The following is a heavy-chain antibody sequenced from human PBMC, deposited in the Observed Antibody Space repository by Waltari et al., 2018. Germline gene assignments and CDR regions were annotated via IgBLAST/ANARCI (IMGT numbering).Heavy chain of an antibody. CDR2: ISGSSRYI. D-gene: IGHD6-19*01. CDR1: GFSFSPYT. J-gene: IGHJ4*02. V-gene: IGHV3-21*02. CDR3: ARGVPLYRGGWELDY. Sequence: EVQLVESGGGLVKPGGSLRLPCAASGFSFSPYTINWVRQAPGKGLEWVSSISGSSRYIYYAASVKGRFTISRDNAKNSLDLQMNSLTAEDTAVYYCARGVPLYRGGWELDYWGQGTLVTVSS.